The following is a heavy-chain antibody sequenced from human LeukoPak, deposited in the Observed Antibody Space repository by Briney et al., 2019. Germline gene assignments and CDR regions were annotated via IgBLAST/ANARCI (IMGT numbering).Heavy chain of an antibody. J-gene: IGHJ4*02. V-gene: IGHV1-18*01. Sequence: ASVKVSCKASGYTFTSYGISWVRQAPGQGLEWIGWISAYNGNTNYAQKLQGRVTMTTDTSTSTAYMELRSLRSDDTAVYYCAREFPDYYDSSGYWGYFDYWGQGTLVTVSS. D-gene: IGHD3-22*01. CDR2: ISAYNGNT. CDR1: GYTFTSYG. CDR3: AREFPDYYDSSGYWGYFDY.